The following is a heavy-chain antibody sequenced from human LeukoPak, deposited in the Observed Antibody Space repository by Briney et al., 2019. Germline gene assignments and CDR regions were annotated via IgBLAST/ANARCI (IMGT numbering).Heavy chain of an antibody. J-gene: IGHJ4*02. CDR1: GFTFSSYS. V-gene: IGHV3-48*01. D-gene: IGHD3-9*01. CDR2: ISSSSSTI. CDR3: ARLLLRYFDWLPFDY. Sequence: GGSLRFSCAASGFTFSSYSMNWVRQAPGKGLEWVSYISSSSSTIYYADSVKGRFTISRDNAKNSLYLQMNSLRAEDTAVYYCARLLLRYFDWLPFDYWGQGTLVTVSS.